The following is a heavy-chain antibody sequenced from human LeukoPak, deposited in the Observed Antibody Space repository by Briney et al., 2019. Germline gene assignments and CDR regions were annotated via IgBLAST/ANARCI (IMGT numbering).Heavy chain of an antibody. Sequence: GESLKISCKGSGYIFTSYWIGWVRQTPGKGLEWMGIIYPGDSDTRYSPSFQGQVTISADKYISTAYLQWSSLKPSDTAMFYCARQPDSSGSPLYWGQGTLVSVSS. CDR1: GYIFTSYW. J-gene: IGHJ4*02. V-gene: IGHV5-51*01. CDR3: ARQPDSSGSPLY. CDR2: IYPGDSDT. D-gene: IGHD3-22*01.